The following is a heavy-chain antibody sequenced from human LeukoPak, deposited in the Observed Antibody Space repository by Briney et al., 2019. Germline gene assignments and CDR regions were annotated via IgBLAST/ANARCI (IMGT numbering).Heavy chain of an antibody. CDR3: ARAREGSSWPFDY. J-gene: IGHJ4*02. V-gene: IGHV3-21*01. D-gene: IGHD6-13*01. CDR2: ISSSSSYI. CDR1: GFTFSSYS. Sequence: GESLRLSCAASGFTFSSYSMNWVRQAPGKGLEWISSISSSSSYIYYADSVKGRFTISRDNAKNSLYLQMNSLRAEHTAVYYCARAREGSSWPFDYWGQGTLVTVSS.